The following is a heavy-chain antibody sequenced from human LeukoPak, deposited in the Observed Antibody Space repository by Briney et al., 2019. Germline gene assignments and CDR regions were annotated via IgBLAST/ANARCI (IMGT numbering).Heavy chain of an antibody. CDR1: GFTFSSYA. V-gene: IGHV3-23*01. CDR3: AKYSSSWYANWYFNL. CDR2: ISGSGGST. D-gene: IGHD6-13*01. J-gene: IGHJ2*01. Sequence: GGSLRLSCAASGFTFSSYAMSWVRQAPGKGLERVSAISGSGGSTYYADSVKGRFTISRDNSKNTLYLQMNSLRAEDTAVYYCAKYSSSWYANWYFNLWGRGTLVTVSS.